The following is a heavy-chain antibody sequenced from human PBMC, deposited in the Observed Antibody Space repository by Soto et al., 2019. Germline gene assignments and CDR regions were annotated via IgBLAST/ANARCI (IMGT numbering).Heavy chain of an antibody. CDR3: ARKGDHWFDP. CDR2: IIPKVGIT. J-gene: IGHJ5*02. V-gene: IGHV1-69*01. CDR1: GDTFNSYG. Sequence: QVQLVQSGAEVKKPGSPVKVSCKASGDTFNSYGITWVRQAPGQGLEWMGGIIPKVGITNYAQKFQCRVTITADEATSTASMELSSMRSADTAVDDCARKGDHWFDPWAQGTLVTGSS. D-gene: IGHD3-10*01.